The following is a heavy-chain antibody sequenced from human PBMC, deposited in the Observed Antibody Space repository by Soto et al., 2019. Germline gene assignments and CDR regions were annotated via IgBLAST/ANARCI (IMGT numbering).Heavy chain of an antibody. Sequence: GGSLRPSCAASGLTFTNYAMNWVRQAPGKGLEWVSGISESGGSANYADPVKGRFTISRDNSKNTVYLQMSSLRAEDTAIYYCAKGWNYFRDAFDIWGQGTVVTVSS. CDR3: AKGWNYFRDAFDI. V-gene: IGHV3-23*01. CDR1: GLTFTNYA. J-gene: IGHJ3*02. CDR2: ISESGGSA. D-gene: IGHD1-7*01.